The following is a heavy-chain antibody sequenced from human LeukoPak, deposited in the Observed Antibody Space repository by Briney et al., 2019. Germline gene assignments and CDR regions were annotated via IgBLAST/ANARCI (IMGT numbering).Heavy chain of an antibody. J-gene: IGHJ4*02. V-gene: IGHV4-34*01. CDR3: ARQGMGELTVTIAFDF. CDR2: INHSGST. CDR1: GGSFSGYY. Sequence: SETLSLTCAVYGGSFSGYYWSWIRQPPGKGLEWIGEINHSGSTNYNPSLKSRVTISVDTSKNQFSLKLSSVTAADTAVYYCARQGMGELTVTIAFDFWGQGTLVTVSS. D-gene: IGHD4-17*01.